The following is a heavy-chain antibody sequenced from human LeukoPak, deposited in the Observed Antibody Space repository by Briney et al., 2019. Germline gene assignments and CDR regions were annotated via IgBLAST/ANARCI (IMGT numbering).Heavy chain of an antibody. CDR1: GNTFTTYG. Sequence: GASVKVSCKASGNTFTTYGISWVRQAPGQGLEWMGWISTYSGNTNLAQNLQGRVTMTTDTSTSTAYMELRSLRSDDTAVYYCARDRPGDEAFDIWGQGTTVTVSS. J-gene: IGHJ3*02. D-gene: IGHD3-10*01. CDR2: ISTYSGNT. CDR3: ARDRPGDEAFDI. V-gene: IGHV1-18*01.